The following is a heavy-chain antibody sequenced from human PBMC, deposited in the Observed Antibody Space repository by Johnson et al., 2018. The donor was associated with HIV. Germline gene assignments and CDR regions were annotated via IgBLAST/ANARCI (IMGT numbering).Heavy chain of an antibody. CDR2: IWYDGSNK. D-gene: IGHD5-12*01. Sequence: QVQLVESGGGLVQPGRSLRLSCAASGFTFTTYAIHWVRQAPGTGLEWVAVIWYDGSNKYYADSVKGRFTISRGHSKNTLYLQMNSLRAEDTAVYYCAREGGYSGYEGVGHTNDAFDIWGQGTMVTVSS. CDR1: GFTFTTYA. V-gene: IGHV3-33*08. J-gene: IGHJ3*02. CDR3: AREGGYSGYEGVGHTNDAFDI.